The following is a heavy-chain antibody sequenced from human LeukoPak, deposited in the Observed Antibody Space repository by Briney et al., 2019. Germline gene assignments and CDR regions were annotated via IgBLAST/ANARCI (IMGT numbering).Heavy chain of an antibody. J-gene: IGHJ5*02. Sequence: SVKVSRKASGGTFSSYTISWVRQAPGQGLEWMGGIIPIFGTANYAQKFQGRVTITTDESTSTAYMELSSLRSEDTAVYYCARRGDGYNLSWFDPWGQGTLVTVSS. CDR2: IIPIFGTA. CDR3: ARRGDGYNLSWFDP. D-gene: IGHD5-24*01. CDR1: GGTFSSYT. V-gene: IGHV1-69*05.